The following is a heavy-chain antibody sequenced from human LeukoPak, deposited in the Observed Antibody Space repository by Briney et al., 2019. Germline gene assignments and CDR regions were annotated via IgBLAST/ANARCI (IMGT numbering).Heavy chain of an antibody. CDR1: GFTFSNYA. J-gene: IGHJ4*02. Sequence: GGSLRLSCAASGFTFSNYAVNWVRQAQGKGLEWVSSISGRSTDIYYADSVKGRFTLSRDKAKNSLYLQMNSLRAERPPVYLCARGDYYDSGGYYSWGQGNLVTVSS. D-gene: IGHD3-22*01. V-gene: IGHV3-21*01. CDR2: ISGRSTDI. CDR3: ARGDYYDSGGYYS.